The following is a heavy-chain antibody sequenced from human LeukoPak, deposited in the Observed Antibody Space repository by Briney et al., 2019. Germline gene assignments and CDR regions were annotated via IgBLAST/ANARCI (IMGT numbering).Heavy chain of an antibody. CDR2: ISSTASSI. Sequence: GGSLRLSCTASGFTFSDYYMTWIRQAPGKGPEWLSHISSTASSISYANSVKGRFTISRDNAKDSLYLEMNSLRVEDTAVYYCARSGILYALDNWGQVTLVTVSS. V-gene: IGHV3-11*04. D-gene: IGHD2-8*01. J-gene: IGHJ4*02. CDR1: GFTFSDYY. CDR3: ARSGILYALDN.